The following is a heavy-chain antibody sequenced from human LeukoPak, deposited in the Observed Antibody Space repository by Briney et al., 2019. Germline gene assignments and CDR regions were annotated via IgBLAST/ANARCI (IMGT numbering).Heavy chain of an antibody. CDR3: TRVSYIDEGIDY. Sequence: GGSLRLSCVASGFPFSSYWMTWVRQAPGKGLEWVANIKQDGSKKSYVDSVKGRFTISRDNTKNSLYLQMNSLRAEDTAIYYCTRVSYIDEGIDYWGQGTLVTVSS. CDR2: IKQDGSKK. CDR1: GFPFSSYW. J-gene: IGHJ4*02. V-gene: IGHV3-7*04. D-gene: IGHD1-26*01.